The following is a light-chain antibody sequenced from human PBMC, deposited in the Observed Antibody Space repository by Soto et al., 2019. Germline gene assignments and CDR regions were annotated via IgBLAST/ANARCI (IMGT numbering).Light chain of an antibody. CDR1: QSISSTY. V-gene: IGKV3-20*01. CDR2: GAS. CDR3: QQYGYSFWT. J-gene: IGKJ1*01. Sequence: EIVLTQSPGTLSLSPGERGTLSCRASQSISSTYLAWYQQKPGQAPRLLIYGASTRATGIPDRFSGSGSGTDYTLTISRLEPEDFAVYYCQQYGYSFWTFGQGTKVDIK.